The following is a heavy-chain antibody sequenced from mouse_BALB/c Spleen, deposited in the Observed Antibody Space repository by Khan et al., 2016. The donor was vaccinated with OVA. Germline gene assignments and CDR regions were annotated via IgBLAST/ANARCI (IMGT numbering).Heavy chain of an antibody. CDR2: IDPFNGGT. V-gene: IGHV1S135*01. J-gene: IGHJ4*01. Sequence: VQLKESGPELMKPGASVKISCKASAYSFTSYYMHWVKQSLGKSLEWIGGIDPFNGGTTYNQKFKGKATLTVDKSSSTAYMHLSALTSDDSAVYYCARRTLDYWGQGTSVTVSS. CDR1: AYSFTSYY. CDR3: ARRTLDY.